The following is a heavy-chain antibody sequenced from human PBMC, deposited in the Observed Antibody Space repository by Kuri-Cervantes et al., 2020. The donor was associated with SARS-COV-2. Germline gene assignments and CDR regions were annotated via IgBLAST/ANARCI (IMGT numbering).Heavy chain of an antibody. D-gene: IGHD2-2*01. Sequence: SETLSLTCTVSSGSISSSSHYWSWIRQPAGKGLEWIGRIYTSGSTNYNPSLKSRVTMSVDTSKSQFSLKLSSVTAADTAVHYCAREAYYCSSTSCYVPVYYYYYYMDVWGKGTTVTVSS. CDR2: IYTSGST. V-gene: IGHV4-61*02. CDR1: SGSISSSSHY. CDR3: AREAYYCSSTSCYVPVYYYYYYMDV. J-gene: IGHJ6*03.